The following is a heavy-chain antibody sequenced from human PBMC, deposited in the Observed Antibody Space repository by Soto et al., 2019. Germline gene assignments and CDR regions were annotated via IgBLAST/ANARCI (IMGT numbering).Heavy chain of an antibody. CDR2: IGTAGDT. Sequence: EVQLVESGGGLVQSGGSLRLSCAASGFTFSSHDMHWVRQATGKGLEWVSTIGTAGDTYYPGSAKGRFTISRENAKNSLYPQMNSLRAGDTAVYYCARGRLSGYYYMDLWGKGTTVTVSS. V-gene: IGHV3-13*01. J-gene: IGHJ6*03. D-gene: IGHD3-10*01. CDR1: GFTFSSHD. CDR3: ARGRLSGYYYMDL.